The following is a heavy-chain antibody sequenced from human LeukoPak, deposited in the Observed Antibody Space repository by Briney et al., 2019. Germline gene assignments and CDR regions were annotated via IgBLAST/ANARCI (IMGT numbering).Heavy chain of an antibody. D-gene: IGHD5-12*01. V-gene: IGHV3-23*01. CDR3: AKSAGVATIYFDC. CDR2: IGSDYDR. CDR1: GFAFGSYA. J-gene: IGHJ4*02. Sequence: GGSLRLSCTASGFAFGSYAMAWVRQAPGKGLEGVAAIGSDYDRVHEDSVKGRFTISRDNSKSTLYLQMDNLRPEDTAVYFCAKSAGVATIYFDCWGQGALITVSS.